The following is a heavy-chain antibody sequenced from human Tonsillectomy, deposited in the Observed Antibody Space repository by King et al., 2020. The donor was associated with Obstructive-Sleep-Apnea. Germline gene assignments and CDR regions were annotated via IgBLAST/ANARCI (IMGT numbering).Heavy chain of an antibody. CDR2: IIPMSGTA. V-gene: IGHV1-69*06. D-gene: IGHD3-9*01. CDR3: ARDLTGMDV. J-gene: IGHJ6*02. CDR1: GGTVTTDT. Sequence: AQLVQSGAEVKKPGSSVTLSCKASGGTVTTDTISWVRQAPGLGLEWMGGIIPMSGTAHYAQKCQGRVTITADTSTNIVFMELKSLRSEDTAVYYCARDLTGMDVWGQGTSVAVSS.